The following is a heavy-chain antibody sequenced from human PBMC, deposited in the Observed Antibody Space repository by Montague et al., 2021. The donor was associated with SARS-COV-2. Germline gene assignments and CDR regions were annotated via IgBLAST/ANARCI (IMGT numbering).Heavy chain of an antibody. CDR1: GFTFDDYA. J-gene: IGHJ4*02. V-gene: IGHV3-9*01. Sequence: SLRLSCAASGFTFDDYAMHWVRQAPGKGLEWVSGISWNSGSIGYADSVKGRFTISRDNAKNSLYLQMNSLRAEDTALYYCAKLYSSGLDYWGQGTLVTVSS. CDR3: AKLYSSGLDY. D-gene: IGHD6-19*01. CDR2: ISWNSGSI.